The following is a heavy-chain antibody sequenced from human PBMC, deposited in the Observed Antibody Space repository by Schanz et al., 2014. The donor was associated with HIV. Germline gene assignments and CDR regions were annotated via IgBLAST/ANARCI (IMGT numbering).Heavy chain of an antibody. CDR1: GGSVITTGQH. D-gene: IGHD5-18*01. CDR2: VYYSGHA. CDR3: ARTYSYDDYFDY. Sequence: QMQLQESGPGLVKPSETLSLSCTVSGGSVITTGQHWSWVRQPPGKGLEWIGYVYYSGHAKYNPSLKSRFTISVDRSKNQYSLNLTSVTAADTAVYYCARTYSYDDYFDYWGQGTLVTVSS. J-gene: IGHJ4*02. V-gene: IGHV4-61*08.